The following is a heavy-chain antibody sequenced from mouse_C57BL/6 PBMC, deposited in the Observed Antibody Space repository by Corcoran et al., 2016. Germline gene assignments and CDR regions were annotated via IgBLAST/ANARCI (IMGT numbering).Heavy chain of an antibody. D-gene: IGHD1-1*01. CDR3: ARGYYYGSGFAY. Sequence: EVQLQQSGPELVKPGASVKISCKASGYTFTDYYMNWVKQSHGKSLEWIGDINPNNGGTSYNQKFKGKATLTVDKSSSTAYMELRSLTSEDSAVYYCARGYYYGSGFAYWGQGTLVTVSA. CDR1: GYTFTDYY. V-gene: IGHV1-26*01. CDR2: INPNNGGT. J-gene: IGHJ3*01.